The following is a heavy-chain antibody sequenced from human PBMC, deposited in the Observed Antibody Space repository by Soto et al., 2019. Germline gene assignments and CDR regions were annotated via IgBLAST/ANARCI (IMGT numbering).Heavy chain of an antibody. CDR2: IYYSGST. Sequence: QVQLQESGPGLVKPSETLSLTCTVSGGSISSYYWSWIRQPPGKGLEWIGYIYYSGSTNYNPSLKSGVTISVDTSKNQFSLKLSSVTAADTAVYYCARGSGGDYYYDSRDDQIDYWGQGTLVTVSS. J-gene: IGHJ4*02. CDR1: GGSISSYY. D-gene: IGHD3-22*01. CDR3: ARGSGGDYYYDSRDDQIDY. V-gene: IGHV4-59*01.